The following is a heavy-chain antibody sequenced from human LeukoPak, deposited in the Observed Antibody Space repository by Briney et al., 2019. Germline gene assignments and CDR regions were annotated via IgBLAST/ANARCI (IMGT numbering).Heavy chain of an antibody. CDR3: AKVTHGPGTYGAFDY. D-gene: IGHD3-10*01. CDR2: IRYDGSNK. Sequence: GGTLRLSCAASGFTFSSYGMHWVRQAPGKGLEWVAFIRYDGSNKYYADSVKGRFTISRDNSKNTLYLQMNSLRAEDTAVYYCAKVTHGPGTYGAFDYWGQGTLVTVSS. CDR1: GFTFSSYG. V-gene: IGHV3-30*02. J-gene: IGHJ4*02.